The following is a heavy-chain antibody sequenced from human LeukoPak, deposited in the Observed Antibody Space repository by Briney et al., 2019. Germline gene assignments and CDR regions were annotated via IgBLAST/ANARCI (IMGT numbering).Heavy chain of an antibody. Sequence: GGSLRLSCAASGFTFNSYGMHWVRQAPGKGLEWVAVISYDGSNKYYADSVKGRFTISRDNSKNTLYLQMNSLRAEDTAVYYCARDLVDSGFDYWGQGTLVTVSS. V-gene: IGHV3-30*19. CDR1: GFTFNSYG. D-gene: IGHD3/OR15-3a*01. CDR3: ARDLVDSGFDY. J-gene: IGHJ4*02. CDR2: ISYDGSNK.